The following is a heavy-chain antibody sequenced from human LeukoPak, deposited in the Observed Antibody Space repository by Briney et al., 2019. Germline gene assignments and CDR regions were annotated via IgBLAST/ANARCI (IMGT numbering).Heavy chain of an antibody. V-gene: IGHV4-30-4*01. CDR3: AREQDYYDSSGYRNWFDP. Sequence: WIRQPPGKGLEWIGYIYYSGSTYYNPSLKSRVTISVDTSKNQFSLKLSSVTAADTAVYYCAREQDYYDSSGYRNWFDPWGQGTLVTVSS. D-gene: IGHD3-22*01. J-gene: IGHJ5*02. CDR2: IYYSGST.